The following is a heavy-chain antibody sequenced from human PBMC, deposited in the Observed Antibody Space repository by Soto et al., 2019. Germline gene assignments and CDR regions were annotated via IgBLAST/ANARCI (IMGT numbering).Heavy chain of an antibody. Sequence: ETLSLTCTVSGASISSSSYRWGWFRQPPGKRLEWIGTIYYSGNTYYNPSLKSRVTMSVDTSSNMFSLRLSSVTVADTAVYYCARQGQHCDGGSCFPPHFWGQGALVTVSS. CDR1: GASISSSSYR. J-gene: IGHJ4*02. CDR2: IYYSGNT. CDR3: ARQGQHCDGGSCFPPHF. D-gene: IGHD2-15*01. V-gene: IGHV4-39*01.